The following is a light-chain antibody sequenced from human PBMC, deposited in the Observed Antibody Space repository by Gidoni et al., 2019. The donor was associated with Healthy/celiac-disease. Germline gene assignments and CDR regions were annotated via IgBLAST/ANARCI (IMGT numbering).Light chain of an antibody. V-gene: IGKV1-9*01. CDR2: AAS. J-gene: IGKJ4*01. Sequence: DIPLTPSPSFLSASVGDRVTITCRASQGISSYLAWYQQKPVKAPKLLIYAASTLQSGVPSRFSGSGSGTEFTLTISSLQPEDFATYYCQQLNSYPLTFGGGTKVEIK. CDR3: QQLNSYPLT. CDR1: QGISSY.